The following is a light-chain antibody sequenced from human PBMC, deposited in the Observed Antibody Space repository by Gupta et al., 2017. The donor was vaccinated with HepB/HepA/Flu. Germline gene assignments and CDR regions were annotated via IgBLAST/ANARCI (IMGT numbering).Light chain of an antibody. CDR1: QSVGANY. Sequence: EIVLTQSPGTLSLSPGERATLSCRASQSVGANYLAWYQQKAGQAPRLLIYGASTRATGIPDRFSGSGSGTDFTLTISRLEPEDFAVYYCQQYDRAARKFGQGPKVEIK. CDR3: QQYDRAARK. CDR2: GAS. J-gene: IGKJ1*01. V-gene: IGKV3-20*01.